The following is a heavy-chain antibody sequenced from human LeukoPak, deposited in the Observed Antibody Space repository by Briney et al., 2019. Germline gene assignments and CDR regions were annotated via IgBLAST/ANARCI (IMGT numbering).Heavy chain of an antibody. J-gene: IGHJ6*03. V-gene: IGHV4-59*01. CDR2: IYYSGST. CDR3: ARVSSGYDFWSGGYYYYYMDV. Sequence: EWSXYIYYSGSTNYNPSLKSRVTISVDKSKNKFSLKLRSITAADTAVYYCARVSSGYDFWSGGYYYYYMDVWGKGTTVXV. D-gene: IGHD3-3*01.